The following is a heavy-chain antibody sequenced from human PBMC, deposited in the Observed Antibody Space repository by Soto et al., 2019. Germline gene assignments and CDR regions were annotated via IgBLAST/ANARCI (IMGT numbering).Heavy chain of an antibody. CDR1: GYTFTANY. J-gene: IGHJ4*01. V-gene: IGHV1-2*02. Sequence: QVQLVQSGAEVKGPGASVKVSCRPSGYTFTANYIHWVRQAPGQGLEWMGWMATRTGDTRFAQKFXGXVXXTRDTSIGTAYMXXTXXXXXXXXXXXXARGSGSSWFDY. CDR2: MATRTGDT. D-gene: IGHD5-12*01. CDR3: ARGSGSSWFDY.